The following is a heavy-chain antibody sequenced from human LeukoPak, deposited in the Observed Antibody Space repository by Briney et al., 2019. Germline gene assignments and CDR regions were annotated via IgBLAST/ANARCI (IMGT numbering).Heavy chain of an antibody. CDR2: ISYDGSNK. CDR3: ASAYSYVNY. D-gene: IGHD5-18*01. V-gene: IGHV3-30-3*01. Sequence: GGSLRLSCAASGFTFSSYAMHWVRQAPGKGLEWAAVISYDGSNKYYADSVKGRFTISRDNSKNTLYLQMNSLRAEDTAVYYCASAYSYVNYWGQGTLVTVSS. J-gene: IGHJ4*02. CDR1: GFTFSSYA.